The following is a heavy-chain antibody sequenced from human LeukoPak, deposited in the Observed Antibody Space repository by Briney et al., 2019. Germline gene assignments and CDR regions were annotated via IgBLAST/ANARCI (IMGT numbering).Heavy chain of an antibody. CDR2: INHSGST. Sequence: SETLSLTCAVYGGSFSGYYWSWIRQPPGKGLEWIGEINHSGSTNYNPSLKSRVTISVDTSKNQFSLKLSSVTAADTAVYYCASISVRTHKVVGNEQNVNWFDPWGQGTLVTVSS. CDR1: GGSFSGYY. J-gene: IGHJ5*02. D-gene: IGHD3-22*01. V-gene: IGHV4-34*01. CDR3: ASISVRTHKVVGNEQNVNWFDP.